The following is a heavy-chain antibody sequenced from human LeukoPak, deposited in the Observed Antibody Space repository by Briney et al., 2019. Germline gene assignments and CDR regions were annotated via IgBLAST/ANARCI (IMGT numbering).Heavy chain of an antibody. CDR3: AKDMYYYDSSGYYYEHDAFDI. CDR2: ISGSGGST. CDR1: GFTFSSYA. V-gene: IGHV3-23*01. D-gene: IGHD3-22*01. Sequence: GGSLRLSCAASGFTFSSYAMSWVRQAPGKGLEWVSAISGSGGSTYYADSVKGRFTISRDNSKNTLYLQMNSLRAEDTAVYYCAKDMYYYDSSGYYYEHDAFDIWGQGTMVTVS. J-gene: IGHJ3*02.